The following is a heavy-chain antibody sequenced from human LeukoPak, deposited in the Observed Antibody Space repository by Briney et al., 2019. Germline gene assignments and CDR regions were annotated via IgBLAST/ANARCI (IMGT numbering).Heavy chain of an antibody. CDR2: ISSSSSYI. CDR1: GFTFSSYW. V-gene: IGHV3-21*01. CDR3: ARDEVGATLN. Sequence: PGGSLRLSCAASGFTFSSYWMSWVRQAPGKGLEWVSSISSSSSYIYYADSVKGRFTISRDNAKNSLYLQMNSLRAEDTAVYYCARDEVGATLNWGQGTLVTVSS. D-gene: IGHD1-26*01. J-gene: IGHJ4*02.